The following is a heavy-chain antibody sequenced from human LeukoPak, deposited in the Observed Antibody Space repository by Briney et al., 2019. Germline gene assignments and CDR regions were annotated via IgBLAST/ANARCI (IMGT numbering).Heavy chain of an antibody. D-gene: IGHD4-17*01. V-gene: IGHV4-59*01. Sequence: ETLSLTCTVSGGSISGYYWTWIRQPPGNGLEWIGSVYDSGSTNYNPSLKSRVTISRDTSKNLFSLKLKSVTAADTAVYYCIRGDHYAADPFWGQRTLVTVSS. J-gene: IGHJ4*02. CDR2: VYDSGST. CDR1: GGSISGYY. CDR3: IRGDHYAADPF.